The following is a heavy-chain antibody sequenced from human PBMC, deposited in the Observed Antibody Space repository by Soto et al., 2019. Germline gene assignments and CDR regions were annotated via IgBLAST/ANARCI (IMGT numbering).Heavy chain of an antibody. CDR3: ARACYAFGESDRSYFDT. Sequence: QVQLVQSGADVRKLGASMKDSCTTSGYNFINHFIHWVRQAPGQGLAWMGLINPGDGGTRYAQKFQGRLTMTRDTSTNTVYMDLSSLRSEDTAVYYCARACYAFGESDRSYFDTWGQVTVVTVAS. V-gene: IGHV1-46*01. J-gene: IGHJ4*02. D-gene: IGHD3-16*01. CDR2: INPGDGGT. CDR1: GYNFINHF.